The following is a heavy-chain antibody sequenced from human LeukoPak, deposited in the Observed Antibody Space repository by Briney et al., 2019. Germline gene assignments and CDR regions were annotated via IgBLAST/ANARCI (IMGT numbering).Heavy chain of an antibody. CDR1: GGTFSSYA. V-gene: IGHV1-69*05. Sequence: ASVKVSCKASGGTFSSYAISWVRQAPGQGLEWMGGIIPIFGTANYAQKFQGRVTITTDESTSTAYMELSSLRSEDTAVYYCARVSGGYYSNYFDYWGQGTLVTVSS. CDR2: IIPIFGTA. D-gene: IGHD3-3*01. J-gene: IGHJ4*02. CDR3: ARVSGGYYSNYFDY.